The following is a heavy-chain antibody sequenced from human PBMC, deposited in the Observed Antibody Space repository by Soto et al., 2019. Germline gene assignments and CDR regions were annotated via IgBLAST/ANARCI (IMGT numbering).Heavy chain of an antibody. J-gene: IGHJ6*02. CDR3: VTAVRGYNANGDL. Sequence: LRLSCVGSGFTFCIPRSGWLRQPRGKGLEGVDSIKANGTEKYYVDSGKGLFTFSTDNAKTSVYLEMISLRAEDTAVYYCVTAVRGYNANGDLWGQGTTVTVSS. CDR2: IKANGTEK. V-gene: IGHV3-7*03. CDR1: GFTFCIPR. D-gene: IGHD5-12*01.